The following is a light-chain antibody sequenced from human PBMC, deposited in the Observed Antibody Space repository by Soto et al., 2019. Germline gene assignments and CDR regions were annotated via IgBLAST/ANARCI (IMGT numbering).Light chain of an antibody. Sequence: QSALTQPASVSGSPGQSITISCTGTSNDVGGYNYVSWYQQHPGKAPKLMIYEVSNRPSGVSNRFSGSKSGNTASLTISGLQAEDESAYYCSSYTVSSTPPYVLGTGTKVTVL. CDR2: EVS. V-gene: IGLV2-14*01. CDR3: SSYTVSSTPPYV. CDR1: SNDVGGYNY. J-gene: IGLJ1*01.